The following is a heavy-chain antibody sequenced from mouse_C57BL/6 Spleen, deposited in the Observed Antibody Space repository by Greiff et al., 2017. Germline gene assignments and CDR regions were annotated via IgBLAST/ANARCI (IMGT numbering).Heavy chain of an antibody. V-gene: IGHV1-77*01. Sequence: QVQLQQSGAELVKPGASVKISCKASGYTFTDYYINWVKQRPGQGLEWIGKIGPGSGSTYYNEKFKGKATLTADKSSSTAYMQLSSLTSEDSAVYFCAREGSITTVVAPTLFDYWGQGTTLTVSS. D-gene: IGHD1-1*01. CDR3: AREGSITTVVAPTLFDY. CDR1: GYTFTDYY. CDR2: IGPGSGST. J-gene: IGHJ2*01.